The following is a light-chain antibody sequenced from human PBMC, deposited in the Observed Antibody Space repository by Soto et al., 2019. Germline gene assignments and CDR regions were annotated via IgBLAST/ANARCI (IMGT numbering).Light chain of an antibody. J-gene: IGKJ1*01. CDR1: QSISSW. CDR3: QQYNSYWT. CDR2: GAS. V-gene: IGKV1-5*01. Sequence: IQMTQSPSTLSATVGDRVTITCRASQSISSWLAWYQQKPGKAPNLLIYGASSLESGVPPRFSGSGSGTEFTLTISSLQPDDFATYYCQQYNSYWTFGQGTKAAIK.